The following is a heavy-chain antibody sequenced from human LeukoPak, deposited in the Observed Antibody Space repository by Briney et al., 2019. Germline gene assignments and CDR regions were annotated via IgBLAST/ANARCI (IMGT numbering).Heavy chain of an antibody. CDR1: GGSISSYY. CDR2: IYTTGGT. D-gene: IGHD4-23*01. CDR3: ARDRGDYGGPDY. J-gene: IGHJ4*02. Sequence: SETLSLTCTGSGGSISSYYWSWIRQPAGKGLGWIGRIYTTGGTNYNPSLKSRVTISVDTSKNQFSLKLGSVTAADTAVYYCARDRGDYGGPDYWGRGTLVTVSS. V-gene: IGHV4-4*07.